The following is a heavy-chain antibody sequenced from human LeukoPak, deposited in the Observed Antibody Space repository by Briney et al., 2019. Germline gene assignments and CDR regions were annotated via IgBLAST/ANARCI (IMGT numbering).Heavy chain of an antibody. V-gene: IGHV3-7*01. CDR3: ASGFYFAY. CDR2: IKEDGSEK. Sequence: GGSLRLSCEASGFTFSSFWMSWVRQAPGRGLEWVANIKEDGSEKYYVDSVKGRSTISRDNAKKSLYLQMDNLRAEDTAVYYCASGFYFAYWGQGTLVTVSS. CDR1: GFTFSSFW. J-gene: IGHJ4*02. D-gene: IGHD7-27*01.